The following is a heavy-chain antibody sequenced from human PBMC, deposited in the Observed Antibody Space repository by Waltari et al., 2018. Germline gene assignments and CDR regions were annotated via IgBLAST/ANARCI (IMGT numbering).Heavy chain of an antibody. J-gene: IGHJ4*02. CDR1: GGSFSGYY. CDR2: ISSSSSYI. Sequence: VQLQQWGAGLLKPSETLSLTCAVYGGSFSGYYWSWIRQPPGKGLEWVSSISSSSSYIYYADSVKGRFTISRDNAKNSLYLQMNSLRAEDTAVYYCARRRVGVVTPGEIDYWGQGTLVTVSS. CDR3: ARRRVGVVTPGEIDY. V-gene: IGHV3-21*01. D-gene: IGHD3-3*01.